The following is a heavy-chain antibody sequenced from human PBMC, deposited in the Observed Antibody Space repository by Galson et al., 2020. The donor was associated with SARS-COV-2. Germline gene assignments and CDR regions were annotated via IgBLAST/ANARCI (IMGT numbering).Heavy chain of an antibody. CDR3: ARDGATDPYCSSTSCYNGNWFDP. V-gene: IGHV4-38-2*02. J-gene: IGHJ5*02. Sequence: SETLSLTCTVSGYSITSGYYWGWIRRPPGEGLEWIASISHSGSTYYNPSLKSRVITFVDTSKNQFSPMLRSVTAADTAVYYCARDGATDPYCSSTSCYNGNWFDPWGQGILVTVSS. CDR1: GYSITSGYY. CDR2: ISHSGST. D-gene: IGHD2-2*02.